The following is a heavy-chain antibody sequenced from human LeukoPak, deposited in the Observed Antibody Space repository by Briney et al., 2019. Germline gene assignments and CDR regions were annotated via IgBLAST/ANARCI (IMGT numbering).Heavy chain of an antibody. CDR2: IYHSGST. CDR3: ARDRVTTERDYYYMDV. Sequence: SETLSLTCTVSGGSISTGTYYWSWIRQPAGKGLEWIGYIYHSGSTYYNPSLKSRVTISVDRSKNQFSLKLSSVTAADTAVYYCARDRVTTERDYYYMDVWGKGTTVTVSS. CDR1: GGSISTGTYY. J-gene: IGHJ6*03. V-gene: IGHV4-30-2*01. D-gene: IGHD4-17*01.